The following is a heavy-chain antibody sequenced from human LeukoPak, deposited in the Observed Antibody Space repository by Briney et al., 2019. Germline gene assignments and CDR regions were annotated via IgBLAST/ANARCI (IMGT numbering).Heavy chain of an antibody. CDR3: ARGRPDPH. CDR1: GFTVSLYY. CDR2: IYSGGPT. V-gene: IGHV3-53*01. J-gene: IGHJ4*02. Sequence: GGSLRLSCAASGFTVSLYYMTWVRQAPGKGLEWVSVIYSGGPTYYADSVKGRFTISRDNSKNTVYLQMSSLRGEDTAVYYCARGRPDPHWGQGTLVTVSS.